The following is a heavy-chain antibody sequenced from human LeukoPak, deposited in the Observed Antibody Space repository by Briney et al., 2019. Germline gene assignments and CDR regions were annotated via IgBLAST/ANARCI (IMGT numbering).Heavy chain of an antibody. Sequence: GGSLRLSCAASGFTFDDYGMSWVRQAPGKGLEWVSGINWSGGRTGYADSLKGRFTISRGNAKNTLYLQMNSLRDEDTALYYCARDLTTSDNWGQGTLVTVSS. V-gene: IGHV3-20*04. CDR3: ARDLTTSDN. CDR2: INWSGGRT. CDR1: GFTFDDYG. J-gene: IGHJ4*02. D-gene: IGHD1/OR15-1a*01.